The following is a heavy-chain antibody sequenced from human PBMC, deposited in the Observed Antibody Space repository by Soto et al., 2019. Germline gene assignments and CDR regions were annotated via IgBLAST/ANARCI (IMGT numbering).Heavy chain of an antibody. CDR2: IIPIFGTA. V-gene: IGHV1-69*01. Sequence: SVKVSCTAAGGAFSSYAISWVRQDPGQGLEWMGGIIPIFGTANYAQKFQGRVTITADESTSTAYMELSSLRSEDTAVYYCARGREYYDFWSGYPTYYYYYGMDVWGQGTTVTLSS. D-gene: IGHD3-3*01. CDR1: GGAFSSYA. J-gene: IGHJ6*02. CDR3: ARGREYYDFWSGYPTYYYYYGMDV.